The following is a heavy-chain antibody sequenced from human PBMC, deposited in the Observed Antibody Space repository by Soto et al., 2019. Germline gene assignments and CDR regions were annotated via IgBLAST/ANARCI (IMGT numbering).Heavy chain of an antibody. J-gene: IGHJ6*02. Sequence: EVQLVESGGGLVKPGGSLRLSCAASGFTFSNAWMNWVRQAPGKGLEWVGRIKSKTDGGTTDYAAPVKGRFTISRDESKNTLYLQMNSLKTEDTAVYYCTTGSGGSGSSDADPDYYGMDVWGQGTTVTVSS. D-gene: IGHD3-10*01. CDR1: GFTFSNAW. CDR3: TTGSGGSGSSDADPDYYGMDV. V-gene: IGHV3-15*07. CDR2: IKSKTDGGTT.